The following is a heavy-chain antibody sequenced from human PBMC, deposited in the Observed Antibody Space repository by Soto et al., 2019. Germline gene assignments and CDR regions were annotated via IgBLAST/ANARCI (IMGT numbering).Heavy chain of an antibody. CDR1: GGSISSYY. CDR3: ASSPTQYSSSWYNY. Sequence: PSETLSLTCTVSGGSISSYYWSWIRQPPGKGLEWIGYIYYSGSTNYNPSLKSRVTISVDTSKNQFSLKLSSVTAADTAVYYCASSPTQYSSSWYNYWGQGTLVTVSS. J-gene: IGHJ4*02. V-gene: IGHV4-59*01. D-gene: IGHD6-13*01. CDR2: IYYSGST.